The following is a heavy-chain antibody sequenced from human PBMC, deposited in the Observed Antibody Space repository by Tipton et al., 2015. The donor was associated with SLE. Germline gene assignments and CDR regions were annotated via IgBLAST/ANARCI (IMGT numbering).Heavy chain of an antibody. V-gene: IGHV3-30-3*01. D-gene: IGHD6-19*01. J-gene: IGHJ3*02. CDR2: ISYDGSNK. CDR1: GFTFSSYA. CDR3: SSPGRTVAGHDAFDI. Sequence: SLRLSCAASGFTFSSYAMHWVRQAPGKGLEWVAVISYDGSNKYYADSVKGRFTISRDNSKNTLYLQMNSLRAEGTAVYYCSSPGRTVAGHDAFDIWGQGTMVTVSS.